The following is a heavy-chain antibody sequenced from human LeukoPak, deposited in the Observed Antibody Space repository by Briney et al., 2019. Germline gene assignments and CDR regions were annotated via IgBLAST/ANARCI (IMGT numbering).Heavy chain of an antibody. D-gene: IGHD1-26*01. CDR2: IYYSGST. CDR3: ARTKGELSADY. CDR1: GGSISSYY. V-gene: IGHV4-59*01. J-gene: IGHJ4*02. Sequence: SETLSLTCTVSGGSISSYYWSWIRQPPGKGLEWIGYIYYSGSTNYNPSLKSRVTTSVDTSKNQFSLKLSSVTAADTAVYYCARTKGELSADYWGQGTLVTVSS.